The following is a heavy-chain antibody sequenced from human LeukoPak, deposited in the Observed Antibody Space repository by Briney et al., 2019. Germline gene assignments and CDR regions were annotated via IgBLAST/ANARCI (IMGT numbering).Heavy chain of an antibody. J-gene: IGHJ3*02. V-gene: IGHV3-7*01. D-gene: IGHD3-10*01. Sequence: GGSLRLSCAASGLTFSSYWMSWVRQAPGKGLEWVASIKQDRTETYYVDSVKGRFTISRDNAKNSLYLQMNSLRVDDTAMYYCARGDSGWGGGDAFHIWGQGTMVTVSS. CDR3: ARGDSGWGGGDAFHI. CDR2: IKQDRTET. CDR1: GLTFSSYW.